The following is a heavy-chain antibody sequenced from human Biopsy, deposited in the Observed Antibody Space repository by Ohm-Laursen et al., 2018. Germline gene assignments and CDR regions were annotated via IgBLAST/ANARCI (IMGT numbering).Heavy chain of an antibody. Sequence: AASVKVSCNTSGGTFSNYAISWVRQAPGEGLEWLGGIIAVSGLVNYAPKFQGRVSITADKSMTTAYMELSNLKSEDTAVYYCATPFQYYDSWGGYPPFDHWGQGTLVTVSS. D-gene: IGHD3-3*01. CDR1: GGTFSNYA. V-gene: IGHV1-69*10. CDR3: ATPFQYYDSWGGYPPFDH. CDR2: IIAVSGLV. J-gene: IGHJ4*02.